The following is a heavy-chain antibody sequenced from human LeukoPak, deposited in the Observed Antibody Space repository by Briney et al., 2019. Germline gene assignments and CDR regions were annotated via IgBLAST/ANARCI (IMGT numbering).Heavy chain of an antibody. CDR3: ARVGRIAAAGTSWFDP. J-gene: IGHJ5*02. V-gene: IGHV1-2*04. Sequence: ASVKVSCKASGYAFTNYYIHWVRQAPGQGLEWMGWINPISGGTNYAQTFQGWVTMTRDTSISTAYMELSRLRSDDTAVYYCARVGRIAAAGTSWFDPWGQGTLVTVSS. D-gene: IGHD6-13*01. CDR1: GYAFTNYY. CDR2: INPISGGT.